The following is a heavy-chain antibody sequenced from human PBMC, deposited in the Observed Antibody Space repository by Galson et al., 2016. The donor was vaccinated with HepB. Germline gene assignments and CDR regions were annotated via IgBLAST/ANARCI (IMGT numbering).Heavy chain of an antibody. CDR1: GFSFSTSG. CDR2: ITGSGDTT. D-gene: IGHD3-16*01. J-gene: IGHJ4*02. CDR3: GKHGGFDY. Sequence: SLRLSCAAPGFSFSTSGMSWVRQTPGRGLEWVSGITGSGDTTHYADSVKGRFTTSRDNSKNTLYLYMNSLRAGDTTVYYCGKHGGFDYWGQGALVTVSS. V-gene: IGHV3-23*01.